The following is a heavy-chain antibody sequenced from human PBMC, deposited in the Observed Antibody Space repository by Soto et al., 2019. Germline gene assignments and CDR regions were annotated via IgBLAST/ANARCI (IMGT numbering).Heavy chain of an antibody. CDR2: ISGSGGST. CDR3: AKVDDYIWGSYRFPPY. V-gene: IGHV3-23*01. J-gene: IGHJ4*02. D-gene: IGHD3-16*02. Sequence: GGSLRLSCAASGFTFSSYAMSWVRQAPGKGLEWVSAISGSGGSTYYADKVKGRFTISRDNSKNTLYLQMNSLRAEDTALYYCAKVDDYIWGSYRFPPYWGQGTLVTVSS. CDR1: GFTFSSYA.